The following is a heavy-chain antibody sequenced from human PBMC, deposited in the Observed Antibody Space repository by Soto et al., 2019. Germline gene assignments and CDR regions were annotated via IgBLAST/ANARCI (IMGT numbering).Heavy chain of an antibody. D-gene: IGHD3-10*01. CDR1: GGSFSGYC. Sequence: SETLSLTCAVYGGSFSGYCWSWIRQPPGKGLEWIGEINHSGSTNYNPSLKSRVTISVDTSKNQFSLKLSSVTAADTAVYYCARAITMIRRVNWFDPWGQGTLVTVSS. CDR3: ARAITMIRRVNWFDP. V-gene: IGHV4-34*01. J-gene: IGHJ5*02. CDR2: INHSGST.